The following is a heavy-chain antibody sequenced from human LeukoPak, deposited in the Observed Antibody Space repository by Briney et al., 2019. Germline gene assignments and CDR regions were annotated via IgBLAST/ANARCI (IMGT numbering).Heavy chain of an antibody. D-gene: IGHD4-17*01. V-gene: IGHV4-34*01. Sequence: SETLSLTCAVYGGSFSGYYWSWIRQPPGKGLEWIGEINHSGSTNYNPSLKSRVTMSVDTSKNQFSLKLSSVTAADTAVYYCARLTVTTPISFDYWGQGTLVTVSS. J-gene: IGHJ4*02. CDR1: GGSFSGYY. CDR2: INHSGST. CDR3: ARLTVTTPISFDY.